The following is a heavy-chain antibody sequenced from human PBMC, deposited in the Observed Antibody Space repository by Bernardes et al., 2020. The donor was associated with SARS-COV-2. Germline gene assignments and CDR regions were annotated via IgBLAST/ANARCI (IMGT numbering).Heavy chain of an antibody. V-gene: IGHV3-30*18. CDR3: AKDLGDPENVLLWFGELFHYGMDV. Sequence: GGSLRLSCAASGFTFSSYGMHWVRQAPGKGLEWVAVISYDGSNKYYADSVKGRFTISRDNSKNTLYLQMNSLRAEDTAVYYCAKDLGDPENVLLWFGELFHYGMDVWGQGTTVTVSS. D-gene: IGHD3-10*01. J-gene: IGHJ6*02. CDR2: ISYDGSNK. CDR1: GFTFSSYG.